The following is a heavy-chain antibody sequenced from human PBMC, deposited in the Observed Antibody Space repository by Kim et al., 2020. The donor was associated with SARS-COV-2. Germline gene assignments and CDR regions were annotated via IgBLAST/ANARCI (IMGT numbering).Heavy chain of an antibody. V-gene: IGHV1-46*01. D-gene: IGHD3-3*01. CDR3: ARDRGAYYDFWSGYYTGKWVGGMDV. Sequence: ASVKVSCKASGYTFTSYYMHWVRQAPGQGLEWMGIINPSGGSTSYAQKFQGRVTMTRDTSTSTVYMELSSLRSEDTAVYYCARDRGAYYDFWSGYYTGKWVGGMDVWGQGTTVTVSS. CDR1: GYTFTSYY. CDR2: INPSGGST. J-gene: IGHJ6*02.